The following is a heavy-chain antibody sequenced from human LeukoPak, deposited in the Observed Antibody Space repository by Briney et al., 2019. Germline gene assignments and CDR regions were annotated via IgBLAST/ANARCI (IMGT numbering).Heavy chain of an antibody. J-gene: IGHJ4*02. CDR3: DSDIPDWSVYYIDGY. CDR2: INQDGSEK. CDR1: GLTFSGHW. D-gene: IGHD3-3*01. V-gene: IGHV3-7*03. Sequence: PGGCLRLSCVASGLTFSGHWMSWVHQATGKGLEWVPNINQDGSEKQYVDSVKGRFTISRDNAKNSLYLQMNRSGAEDTAVYYYDSDIPDWSVYYIDGYWGQGTQVTVSS.